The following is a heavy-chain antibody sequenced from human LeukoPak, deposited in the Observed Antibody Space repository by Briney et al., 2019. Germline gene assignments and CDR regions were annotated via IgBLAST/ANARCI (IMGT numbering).Heavy chain of an antibody. J-gene: IGHJ3*02. D-gene: IGHD3-3*01. V-gene: IGHV3-15*01. CDR1: GFTFSSYS. Sequence: PGGSLRLSCAASGFTFSSYSMNWVRQAPGKGLEWVGRIKSKTDGGTTDYAAPVKGRFTISRDDSKNTLYLQMNSLKTEDTAVYHCTTGAEGLYYDFWSGYSHDAFDIWGQGTMVTVSS. CDR3: TTGAEGLYYDFWSGYSHDAFDI. CDR2: IKSKTDGGTT.